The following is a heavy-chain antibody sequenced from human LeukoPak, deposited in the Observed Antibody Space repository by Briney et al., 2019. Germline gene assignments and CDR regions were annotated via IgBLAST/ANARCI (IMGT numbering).Heavy chain of an antibody. Sequence: PGGSLRLSCAASGFIFNNYAMNWVRQAPGKGLEWVSGISVSGGSTYYADSVKGRFTISRDNSKDTLSLQMNSLRVEDTAIYYCAKDITMIVVDFDAFDVWGQGTMVTVSS. CDR3: AKDITMIVVDFDAFDV. CDR2: ISVSGGST. J-gene: IGHJ3*01. CDR1: GFIFNNYA. D-gene: IGHD3-22*01. V-gene: IGHV3-23*01.